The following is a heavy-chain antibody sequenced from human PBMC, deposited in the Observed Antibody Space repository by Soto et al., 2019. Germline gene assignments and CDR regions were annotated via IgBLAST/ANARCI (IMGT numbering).Heavy chain of an antibody. CDR3: ARSVSTVGATYYYYGMDV. D-gene: IGHD1-26*01. Sequence: SETLSLTCTVSSGSVSSGSYYWSWIRQPPGKGLEWIGYVFYSGTTNYNPSLKSRVTISVATSKNQFSLKLVSVTAADTAVYYCARSVSTVGATYYYYGMDVWGQGTTVTVSS. V-gene: IGHV4-61*01. CDR1: SGSVSSGSYY. CDR2: VFYSGTT. J-gene: IGHJ6*02.